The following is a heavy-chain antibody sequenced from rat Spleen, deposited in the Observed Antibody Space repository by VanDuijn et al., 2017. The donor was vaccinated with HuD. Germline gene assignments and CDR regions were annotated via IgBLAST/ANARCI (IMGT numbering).Heavy chain of an antibody. V-gene: IGHV2S12*01. J-gene: IGHJ4*01. Sequence: QVQLKESGPGLVQPSQTLSLTCTVSGFSLTSNGVSWVRQPPGKGLEWIAAISRGGSTYYNSALKSRLSISRDTSKSQVFLKVTSLQTEDTAIYFCTGDRGHPCLTPYVMDAWGQGTSVTVSS. D-gene: IGHD1-4*01. CDR3: TGDRGHPCLTPYVMDA. CDR2: ISRGGST. CDR1: GFSLTSNG.